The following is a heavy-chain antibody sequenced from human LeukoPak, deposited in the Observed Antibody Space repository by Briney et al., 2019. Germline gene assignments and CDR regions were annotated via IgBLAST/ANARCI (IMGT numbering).Heavy chain of an antibody. Sequence: GGSLRLSCTASGLTFTNCTMNWIRQAPGRGPEWISAIRSDTASTFYADSVKGRFTISRDNAKNSLYLLMNSLRVEDTAVYYCVRRIGRDSWGQGTQVTVSS. J-gene: IGHJ4*02. V-gene: IGHV3-48*01. D-gene: IGHD2/OR15-2a*01. CDR2: IRSDTAST. CDR3: VRRIGRDS. CDR1: GLTFTNCT.